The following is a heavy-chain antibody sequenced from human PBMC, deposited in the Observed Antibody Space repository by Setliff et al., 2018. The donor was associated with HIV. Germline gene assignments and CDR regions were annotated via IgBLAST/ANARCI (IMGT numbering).Heavy chain of an antibody. Sequence: LSLTCAVYGGSFSGYYWSWIRQPPGKGLEWIGEISFSGNTIYYRDSVRGRFTIARDNARNSLYLQMNSLKADDTAVYYCARAKIGPAGDRTYYYGMDVWGQGTTVTVSS. J-gene: IGHJ6*02. V-gene: IGHV3-11*01. D-gene: IGHD4-17*01. CDR2: ISFSGNTI. CDR3: ARAKIGPAGDRTYYYGMDV. CDR1: GGSFSGYY.